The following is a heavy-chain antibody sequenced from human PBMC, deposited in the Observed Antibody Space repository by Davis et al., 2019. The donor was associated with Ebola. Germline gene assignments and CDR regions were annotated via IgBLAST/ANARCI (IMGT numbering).Heavy chain of an antibody. J-gene: IGHJ5*02. Sequence: GESLKISCAASGFTFSDYYMSWIRQAPGKGLEWVSYISSSSSYTNYADSVKGRFTISRDNAKNSLYLQMNSLRAEDTAVYYCARQGWSGYSLRHWLDPWGRGTLVTVSS. CDR3: ARQGWSGYSLRHWLDP. V-gene: IGHV3-11*06. CDR1: GFTFSDYY. D-gene: IGHD3-3*01. CDR2: ISSSSSYT.